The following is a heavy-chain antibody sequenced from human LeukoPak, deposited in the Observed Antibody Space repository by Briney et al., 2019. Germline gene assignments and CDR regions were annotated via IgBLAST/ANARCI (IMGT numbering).Heavy chain of an antibody. CDR1: RFTLRDDY. D-gene: IGHD4-17*01. V-gene: IGHV3-11*03. CDR2: INPTSGLT. J-gene: IGHJ6*02. Sequence: VGCLRLSCAAPRFTLRDDYMSSIRQAPGESLEWLSYINPTSGLTPYADSVRGRFTISRDNAKNSLYLQMNSLRAEDTAVYYFARNAYGAQTPADVWGQGTTVTVSS. CDR3: ARNAYGAQTPADV.